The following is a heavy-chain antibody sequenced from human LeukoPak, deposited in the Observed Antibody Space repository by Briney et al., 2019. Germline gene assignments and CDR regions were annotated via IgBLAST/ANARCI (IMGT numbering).Heavy chain of an antibody. Sequence: GGSLRLSCAASGFTFEDYSMHWVRQAPGKGLEGVSGISWNSGSIGYADSVKGRFTISRDNAKNSLYLQMNRLRAEDTALYYCAKAIAPYYYGMDVWGQGTTVTVSS. CDR1: GFTFEDYS. CDR2: ISWNSGSI. V-gene: IGHV3-9*01. J-gene: IGHJ6*02. CDR3: AKAIAPYYYGMDV.